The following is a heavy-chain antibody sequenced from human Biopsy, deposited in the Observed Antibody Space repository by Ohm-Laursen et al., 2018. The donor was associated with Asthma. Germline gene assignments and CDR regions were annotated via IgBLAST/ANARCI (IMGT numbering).Heavy chain of an antibody. D-gene: IGHD6-13*01. Sequence: SSLRLSCTASGFTFDDYAMHWVRQAPGKGLEWVSGVSWNSGSIGYADSVKGRFTISRDNAKNSLYLQMNSLRGADTALYYCVKDIRLQLWGFDSWGQGTLATVSS. CDR1: GFTFDDYA. CDR2: VSWNSGSI. CDR3: VKDIRLQLWGFDS. J-gene: IGHJ4*02. V-gene: IGHV3-9*01.